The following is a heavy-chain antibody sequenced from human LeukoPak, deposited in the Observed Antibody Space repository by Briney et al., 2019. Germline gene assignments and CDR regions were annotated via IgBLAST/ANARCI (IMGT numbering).Heavy chain of an antibody. Sequence: PGGSLRLSCAASGFTFSSYSMNWVRQAPGKGLEWVSSISSSSSYIYYADSVKGRFTISRDNAKNSLYLQMNSLRAEDTAVYYCARTLLTGTTPLPPDYWGQGTLVTVSS. V-gene: IGHV3-21*01. CDR3: ARTLLTGTTPLPPDY. D-gene: IGHD1-20*01. CDR2: ISSSSSYI. J-gene: IGHJ4*02. CDR1: GFTFSSYS.